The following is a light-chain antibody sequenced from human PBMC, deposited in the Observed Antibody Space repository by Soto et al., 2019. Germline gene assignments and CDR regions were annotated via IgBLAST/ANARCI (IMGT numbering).Light chain of an antibody. CDR3: QQCNSYPYT. V-gene: IGKV1-5*03. CDR2: KAS. CDR1: QSISSW. Sequence: DIQMTQSPSTLSASVGDRVTITCRASQSISSWLAWYQQKPGKAPKLLIYKASSLESGVPSSFSGSGSGTEFTLTISSLQPDDFATYYCQQCNSYPYTFGQGTKLEIE. J-gene: IGKJ2*01.